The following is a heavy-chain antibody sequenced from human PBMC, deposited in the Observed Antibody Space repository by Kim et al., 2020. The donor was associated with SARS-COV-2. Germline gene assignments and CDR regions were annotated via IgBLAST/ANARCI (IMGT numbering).Heavy chain of an antibody. J-gene: IGHJ4*02. Sequence: GGSLRLSCAASGFAVYRFAMNWVRQAPGKGLEWISAITNNNAKTYYQDSVKGRFTISRDESKNIVYLHMSILRVEDTAVYYCAKDHPSPGWPTFGDWGQGTLVAVSS. CDR2: ITNNNAKT. CDR1: GFAVYRFA. D-gene: IGHD6-19*01. CDR3: AKDHPSPGWPTFGD. V-gene: IGHV3-23*01.